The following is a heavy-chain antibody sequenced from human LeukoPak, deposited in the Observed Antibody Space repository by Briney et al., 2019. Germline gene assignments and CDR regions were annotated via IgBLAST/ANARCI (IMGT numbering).Heavy chain of an antibody. Sequence: KTSETLSLTCTVSGGSISSSSCYWGWIRQHPGKGLEWIGYIYYSGSTYYNPSLKSRVTISVDTSKNQFSLKLSSVTAADTAVYYCARGYSYGTKQFDYWGQGTLVTVSS. CDR3: ARGYSYGTKQFDY. CDR1: GGSISSSSCY. V-gene: IGHV4-31*03. D-gene: IGHD5-18*01. J-gene: IGHJ4*02. CDR2: IYYSGST.